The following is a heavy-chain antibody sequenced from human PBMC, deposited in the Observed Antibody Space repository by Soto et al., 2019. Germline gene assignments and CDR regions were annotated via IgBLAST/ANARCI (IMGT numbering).Heavy chain of an antibody. D-gene: IGHD6-19*01. J-gene: IGHJ4*02. CDR2: ISYDGSNK. CDR1: GFAFISYA. V-gene: IGHV3-30-3*01. CDR3: ARPYSSGWYGDLDY. Sequence: GGSLRLSCTASGFAFISYAIHWCGHSPGKGLEWVAVISYDGSNKYYADSVKGRFTISRDNSKNTMYLQMNSLRVEDTAVYYCARPYSSGWYGDLDYWGQGTLVTVSS.